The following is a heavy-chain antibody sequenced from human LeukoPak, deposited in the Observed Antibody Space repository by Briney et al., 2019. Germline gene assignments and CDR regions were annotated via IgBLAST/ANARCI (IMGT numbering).Heavy chain of an antibody. CDR1: GFTLSDYF. Sequence: GGSLRLSCAASGFTLSDYFMSWIRQAPGKGLEWVSYISSSGSTIYYADSVKGRFTISRDNAKNSLYLRMNSLRSEDTAVYYCAAAPQTHRYLGYWGQGTLVTVSS. CDR2: ISSSGSTI. V-gene: IGHV3-11*04. CDR3: AAAPQTHRYLGY. J-gene: IGHJ4*02. D-gene: IGHD3-16*02.